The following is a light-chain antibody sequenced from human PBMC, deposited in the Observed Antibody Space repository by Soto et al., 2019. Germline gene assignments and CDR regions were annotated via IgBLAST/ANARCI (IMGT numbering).Light chain of an antibody. Sequence: QSVLTQPPSVSGAPGQRVTISCTGTSSNIGAGQDVHWYRQLPGAAPKFLISDSNNRASGVPDRFSVSKSGASASLAITGLRXEDEGDYFCQSYGTSLSGLYVFGTGTKVTVL. CDR3: QSYGTSLSGLYV. CDR2: DSN. V-gene: IGLV1-40*01. J-gene: IGLJ1*01. CDR1: SSNIGAGQD.